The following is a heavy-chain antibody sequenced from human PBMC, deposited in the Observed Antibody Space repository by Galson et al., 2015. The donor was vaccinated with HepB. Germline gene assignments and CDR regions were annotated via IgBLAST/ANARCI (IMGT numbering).Heavy chain of an antibody. Sequence: SLRLSCAASGPSFTRYALTWVRQAPGKGLEWVSSITSSGGNRYYPDSVKGRFTVSRDNSKNTLLLQLNSLRAEDTAMYFCAKDGIMVANNPYHFHYWGQGTLVTVSS. J-gene: IGHJ4*02. V-gene: IGHV3-23*01. CDR2: ITSSGGNR. CDR3: AKDGIMVANNPYHFHY. D-gene: IGHD2-15*01. CDR1: GPSFTRYA.